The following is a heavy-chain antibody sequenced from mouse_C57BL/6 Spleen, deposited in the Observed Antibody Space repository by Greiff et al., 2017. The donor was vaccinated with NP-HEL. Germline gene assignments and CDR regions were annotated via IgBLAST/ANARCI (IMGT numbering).Heavy chain of an antibody. CDR2: IRLKSDNYAT. Sequence: EVKLMESGGGLVQPGGSMKLSCVASGFTFSNYWMNWVRQSPEKGLEWVAQIRLKSDNYATHYAESVKGRFTISRDDSKSSVYLQMNNLRAEDTGIYYCTRPWLLHAMDYWGQGTSVTVSS. D-gene: IGHD2-3*01. J-gene: IGHJ4*01. CDR3: TRPWLLHAMDY. V-gene: IGHV6-3*01. CDR1: GFTFSNYW.